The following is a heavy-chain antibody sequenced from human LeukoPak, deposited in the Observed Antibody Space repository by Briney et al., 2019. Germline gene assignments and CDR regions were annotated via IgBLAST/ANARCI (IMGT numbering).Heavy chain of an antibody. V-gene: IGHV1-2*02. CDR3: GRGNKSFDP. Sequence: ASVKVSCKASGYTFTAYYMHWVRRAPGQGLEWIGWINPNTGDTNYAPKFQGRVTMIKDTSTNSAYMELNKLTSDDTAVYYCGRGNKSFDPWGQGTLVTVSS. CDR2: INPNTGDT. CDR1: GYTFTAYY. J-gene: IGHJ5*02.